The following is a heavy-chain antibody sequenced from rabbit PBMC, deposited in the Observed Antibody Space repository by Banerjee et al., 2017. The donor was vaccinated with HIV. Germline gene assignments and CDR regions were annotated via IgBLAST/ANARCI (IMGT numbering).Heavy chain of an antibody. V-gene: IGHV1S45*01. CDR2: INTATGKA. CDR1: GFSFSDRDV. D-gene: IGHD1-1*01. CDR3: ARDLVGVIGWNFYL. J-gene: IGHJ6*01. Sequence: QEQLEESGEGLVKPEKSLTLTCKASGFSFSDRDVMCWVRQAPGKGLEWIGCINTATGKAVYASWAKGRFTISRTSSTTVTLRMTSLTAADRAAYFCARDLVGVIGWNFYLWGPGTLVTVS.